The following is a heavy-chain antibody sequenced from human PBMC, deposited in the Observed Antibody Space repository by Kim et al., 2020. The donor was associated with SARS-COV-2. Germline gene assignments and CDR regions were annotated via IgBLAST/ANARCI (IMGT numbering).Heavy chain of an antibody. V-gene: IGHV1-69*13. CDR1: GGTFSSYA. Sequence: SVKVSCKASGGTFSSYAISWVRQAPGQGLEWMGGIIPIFGTANYAQKFQGRVTITADESTSTAYMELSSLRSEDTAVYYCARGIIAVAGYYYYGMDVWGQGTTVTVSS. J-gene: IGHJ6*02. D-gene: IGHD6-19*01. CDR2: IIPIFGTA. CDR3: ARGIIAVAGYYYYGMDV.